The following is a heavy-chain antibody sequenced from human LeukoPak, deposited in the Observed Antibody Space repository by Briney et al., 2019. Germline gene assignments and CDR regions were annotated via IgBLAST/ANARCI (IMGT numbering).Heavy chain of an antibody. Sequence: SVKVSCKASGGTFSSYAISWVRQAPGQGLEWMGGIIPIFGTANYAQKFQGRVTITADESTSTAYMELSSLRSEDTAVYYCARDHQVVAATHSDYWGQGTLVTVSS. V-gene: IGHV1-69*13. D-gene: IGHD2-15*01. CDR2: IIPIFGTA. CDR1: GGTFSSYA. J-gene: IGHJ4*02. CDR3: ARDHQVVAATHSDY.